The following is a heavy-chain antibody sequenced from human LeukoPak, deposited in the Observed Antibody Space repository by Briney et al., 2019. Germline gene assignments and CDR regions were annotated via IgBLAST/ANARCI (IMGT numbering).Heavy chain of an antibody. Sequence: GGSLRLSCTSSGFILSSFAMSWVRQAPGKGLEWVSSISSPGGNTYYTDSVKGRFTISRDNSNNLVYLQMNSLRAEDTAVYYCAKTRNGYTTEYLQHWGQGTLVTVSS. D-gene: IGHD5-24*01. CDR3: AKTRNGYTTEYLQH. CDR2: ISSPGGNT. J-gene: IGHJ1*01. V-gene: IGHV3-23*01. CDR1: GFILSSFA.